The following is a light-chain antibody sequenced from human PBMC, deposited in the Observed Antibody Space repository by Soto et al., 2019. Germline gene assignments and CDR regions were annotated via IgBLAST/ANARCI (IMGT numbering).Light chain of an antibody. CDR3: QSYDSSRSGYVI. V-gene: IGLV1-40*01. CDR2: GNS. J-gene: IGLJ2*01. CDR1: SSNIGTPYD. Sequence: QSVLTQPPSVSGAPGQRVTISCTGSSSNIGTPYDVHWYQQLPGTAPKLLIYGNSNRPSGVPDRFSGSKSGTSASLAITGLQAEDEADYYCQSYDSSRSGYVIFGGGTKLTVL.